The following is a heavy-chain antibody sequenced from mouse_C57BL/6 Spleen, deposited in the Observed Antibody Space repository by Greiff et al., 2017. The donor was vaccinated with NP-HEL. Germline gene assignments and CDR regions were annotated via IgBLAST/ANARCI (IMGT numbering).Heavy chain of an antibody. CDR3: ALYYGNYGFAY. CDR2: IDPSDSYT. V-gene: IGHV1-50*01. CDR1: GYTFTSYW. Sequence: QVQLQQPGAELVKPGASVKLSCKASGYTFTSYWMQWVKQRPGQGLEWIGEIDPSDSYTNYNQKFKGKATLTVDTSSSTAYMQLSSLTSEDSAVYYCALYYGNYGFAYWGQGTLVTVSA. D-gene: IGHD2-1*01. J-gene: IGHJ3*01.